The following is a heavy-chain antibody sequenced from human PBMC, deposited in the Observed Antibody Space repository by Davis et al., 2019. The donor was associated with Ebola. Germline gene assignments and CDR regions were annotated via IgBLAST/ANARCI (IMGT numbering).Heavy chain of an antibody. CDR3: ARLTHYVGYCSSTSCYTGLDY. D-gene: IGHD2-2*02. J-gene: IGHJ4*02. CDR2: IYPGDSDT. V-gene: IGHV5-51*01. Sequence: GESLKISCKGSGYSFTSYWIGWVRQMPGKGLEWMGIIYPGDSDTRYSPSFQGQVTISADKSISTAYLQWSSLKASDTAMYYCARLTHYVGYCSSTSCYTGLDYWGQGTLVTVSS. CDR1: GYSFTSYW.